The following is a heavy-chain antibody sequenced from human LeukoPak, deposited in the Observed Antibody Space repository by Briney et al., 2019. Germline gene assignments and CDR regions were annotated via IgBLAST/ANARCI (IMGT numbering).Heavy chain of an antibody. J-gene: IGHJ4*02. V-gene: IGHV1-69*05. D-gene: IGHD1-26*01. CDR2: IIHIFGTA. CDR1: GGTFSSYA. Sequence: SVKVSCKASGGTFSSYAISWVRQAPGQGLEWMGGIIHIFGTANYAQKFQGRVTITTDESTSTAYMELSSLRSEDTAVYYCARAGRGSYLRGSLNYWGQGTLVTVSS. CDR3: ARAGRGSYLRGSLNY.